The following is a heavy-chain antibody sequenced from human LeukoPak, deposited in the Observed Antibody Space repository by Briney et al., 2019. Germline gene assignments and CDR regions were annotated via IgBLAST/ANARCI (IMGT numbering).Heavy chain of an antibody. D-gene: IGHD3-10*01. CDR2: IYWDGDK. J-gene: IGHJ5*02. Sequence: SGPTLVKPTQTLTLTCTFSGFSRTTGGVGVAWIRQPSGKALECHPPIYWDGDKRYSPSLESGLTTTKDTSKSQVVLTLTNMDPVDTATYYCAHRRRSSGSGNWFDPWGQGTLVTVSS. V-gene: IGHV2-5*02. CDR3: AHRRRSSGSGNWFDP. CDR1: GFSRTTGGVG.